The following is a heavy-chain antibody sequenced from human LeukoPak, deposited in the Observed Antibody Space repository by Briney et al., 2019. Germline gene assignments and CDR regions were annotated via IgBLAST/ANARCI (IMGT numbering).Heavy chain of an antibody. CDR1: GGTFISYA. D-gene: IGHD1-26*01. V-gene: IGHV1-69*04. CDR3: ASSTYSGSYSDYYGMDV. CDR2: IIPIFGIA. Sequence: SVKVTCKGSGGTFISYAISWVRQPPGQGLEWKGRIIPIFGIANNAQKFQGRVTITPDKSSSTAYMELSILRSEDTAVYYRASSTYSGSYSDYYGMDVWGQGTTVTVSS. J-gene: IGHJ6*02.